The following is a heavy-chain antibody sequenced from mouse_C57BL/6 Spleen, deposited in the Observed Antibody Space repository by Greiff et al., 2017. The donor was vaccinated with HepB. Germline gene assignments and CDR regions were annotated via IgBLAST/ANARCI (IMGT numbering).Heavy chain of an antibody. CDR2: IYPGDGDT. V-gene: IGHV1-82*01. D-gene: IGHD1-1*01. CDR3: ARWGYYYGSTY. Sequence: QVQLQQSGPELVKPGASVKISCKASGYAFSSSWMNWVKQRPGKGLEWIGRIYPGDGDTNYNGKFKGKATLTADKSSSTAYMQLSSLTSEDSAVYFCARWGYYYGSTYWGQGTLVTVSA. J-gene: IGHJ3*01. CDR1: GYAFSSSW.